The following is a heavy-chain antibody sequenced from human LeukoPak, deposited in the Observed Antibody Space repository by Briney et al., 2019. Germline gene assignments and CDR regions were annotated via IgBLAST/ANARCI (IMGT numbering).Heavy chain of an antibody. D-gene: IGHD3-3*01. CDR1: GGSFSGYY. CDR3: ARVSRLRGNYDFWSGYYFAY. Sequence: SETLSLTCAVYGGSFSGYYWSWTRQPPGKGLEWIGEINHSGSTNYNPSLKSRVTISVDTSKNQFSLKLSSVTAADTAVYYCARVSRLRGNYDFWSGYYFAYWGQGTLVTVSS. J-gene: IGHJ4*02. V-gene: IGHV4-34*01. CDR2: INHSGST.